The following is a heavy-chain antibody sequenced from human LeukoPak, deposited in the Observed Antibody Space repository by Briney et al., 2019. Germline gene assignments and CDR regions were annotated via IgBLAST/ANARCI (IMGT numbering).Heavy chain of an antibody. CDR3: ARDKPGAYSNPLDY. D-gene: IGHD4-11*01. J-gene: IGHJ4*02. CDR2: IKQDGSEK. CDR1: GFTSSDNF. Sequence: GGSLRLSCAASGFTSSDNFMSWIRQAPGKGLEWVANIKQDGSEKYYVDSVKGRFTISRDNAKNSLYLQMNSLRAEDTAVYYCARDKPGAYSNPLDYWGQGTLVTVSS. V-gene: IGHV3-7*01.